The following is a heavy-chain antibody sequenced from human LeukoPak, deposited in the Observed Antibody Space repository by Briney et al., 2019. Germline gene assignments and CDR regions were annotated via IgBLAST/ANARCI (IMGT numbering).Heavy chain of an antibody. Sequence: GGSLRLSCAASGFTFSSYGMHWVRQAPGKGLEWVAYIQYDGSNEQYADSVKGRFSISRDSSKNILYLQMNSLRAEDTAVYYCAREHYFYYLDAWGKGTTVTVSS. CDR2: IQYDGSNE. CDR1: GFTFSSYG. J-gene: IGHJ6*03. V-gene: IGHV3-30*02. CDR3: AREHYFYYLDA.